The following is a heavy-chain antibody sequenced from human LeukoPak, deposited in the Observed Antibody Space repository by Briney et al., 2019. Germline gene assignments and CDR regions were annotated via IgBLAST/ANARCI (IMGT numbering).Heavy chain of an antibody. D-gene: IGHD3-16*02. CDR2: IVVGSGNT. CDR1: VFTFSSSA. CDR3: AAEHYVWGSYRYQFDY. Sequence: GASVTVSCKASVFTFSSSAVQWVRQARGQRLEWLGWIVVGSGNTNYAQKFQERVTITRDMSTSTAYMELSSLRSEDTAVYYCAAEHYVWGSYRYQFDYWGQGTLVTVSS. V-gene: IGHV1-58*01. J-gene: IGHJ4*02.